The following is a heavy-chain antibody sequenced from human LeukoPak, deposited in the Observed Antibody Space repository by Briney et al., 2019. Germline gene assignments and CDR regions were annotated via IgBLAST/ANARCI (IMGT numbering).Heavy chain of an antibody. Sequence: GGSLRLSCAASGFTFSSYVMGWVRQAPGKGLEWVSTITASGGSTYYADSVKGRFAISRDNSRITLYLQMNSLRAEDTAVYYCAKQIVGAVRWFDPWGQGTLVTVSS. CDR1: GFTFSSYV. CDR2: ITASGGST. V-gene: IGHV3-23*01. CDR3: AKQIVGAVRWFDP. J-gene: IGHJ5*02. D-gene: IGHD1-26*01.